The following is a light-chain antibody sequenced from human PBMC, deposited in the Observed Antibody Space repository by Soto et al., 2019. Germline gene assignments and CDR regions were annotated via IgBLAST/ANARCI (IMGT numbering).Light chain of an antibody. V-gene: IGKV3-20*01. CDR2: GTS. J-gene: IGKJ1*01. CDR1: QTISSNN. CDR3: QQYGSWT. Sequence: EIVLTQSPGTLSVSPGERATLSCRASQTISSNNLAWYQQKPGQAPSLLIHGTSSRATGIPDRFSGSASGTDFPLTISRLEPEDSAIYYCQQYGSWTFGQGTKVEIK.